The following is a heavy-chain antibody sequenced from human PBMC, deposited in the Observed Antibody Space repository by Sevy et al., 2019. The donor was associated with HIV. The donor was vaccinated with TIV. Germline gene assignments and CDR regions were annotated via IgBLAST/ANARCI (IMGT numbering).Heavy chain of an antibody. D-gene: IGHD3-16*01. J-gene: IGHJ4*02. Sequence: GGSLRLSCAASGFTFSSYSMNWVRQAPGKGLEWVSYISSSSSTIYYANSVKGRFTISRDNAKNSLYLQMNSLRAEDTAGYYCARGGKNRGEGTLYYFDYWGQGTLVTVSS. CDR3: ARGGKNRGEGTLYYFDY. V-gene: IGHV3-48*01. CDR1: GFTFSSYS. CDR2: ISSSSSTI.